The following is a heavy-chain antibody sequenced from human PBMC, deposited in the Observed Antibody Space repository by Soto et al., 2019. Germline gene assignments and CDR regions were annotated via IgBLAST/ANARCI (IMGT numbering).Heavy chain of an antibody. Sequence: GGSLRLSCAASGFTFSSYSMNWVRQAPGKGLEWVSYISSSSTTMYYADSVKGRFTISRDNAKSSLYLQMNSLRAEDTAVYYCARGDDSSGYYYVYWGQGT. J-gene: IGHJ4*02. CDR1: GFTFSSYS. V-gene: IGHV3-48*01. D-gene: IGHD3-22*01. CDR2: ISSSSTTM. CDR3: ARGDDSSGYYYVY.